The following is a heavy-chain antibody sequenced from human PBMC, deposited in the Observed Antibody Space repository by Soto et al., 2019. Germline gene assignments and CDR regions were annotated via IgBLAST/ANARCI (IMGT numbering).Heavy chain of an antibody. J-gene: IGHJ6*03. CDR3: ARAGRGYYYYYMDV. V-gene: IGHV3-13*01. CDR2: IGTAGDT. D-gene: IGHD3-10*01. CDR1: GFTFSSYD. Sequence: GGSLRLSCAASGFTFSSYDMHWVRQATGKGLEWVSAIGTAGDTYYPGSVKGRFTISKENAKNSLYLQMNSLRAGDTAVYYCARAGRGYYYYYMDVWGKGTTVTVSS.